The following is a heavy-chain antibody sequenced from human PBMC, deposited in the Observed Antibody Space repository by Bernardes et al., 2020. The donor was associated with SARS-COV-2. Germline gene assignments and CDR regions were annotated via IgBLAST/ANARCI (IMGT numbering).Heavy chain of an antibody. CDR3: ARGGENSLEY. Sequence: GGSLRLSCAASGFTFSSYWMSWVRQAPGKGLEWVDNIQEDGSEKYYVDSMKGRFTISRDNAKNSLYLQMNSLRAEDTAVYFCARGGENSLEYWGQGTLVTVSS. CDR1: GFTFSSYW. D-gene: IGHD3-10*01. CDR2: IQEDGSEK. J-gene: IGHJ4*02. V-gene: IGHV3-7*03.